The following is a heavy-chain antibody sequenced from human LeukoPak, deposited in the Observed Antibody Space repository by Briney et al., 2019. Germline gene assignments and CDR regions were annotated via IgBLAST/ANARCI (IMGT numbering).Heavy chain of an antibody. V-gene: IGHV3-64*01. D-gene: IGHD4-17*01. CDR3: ARTYDYGDYGYYYYDMDV. CDR2: ISSNGGST. Sequence: PGGSLRLSCAASGFTFSSYAMHWVRQAPGKGLEYVSAISSNGGSTYYANSVKGRFTISRDNSKNTLYLQMGSLRAEDMAVYYCARTYDYGDYGYYYYDMDVWGKGTTVTVSS. CDR1: GFTFSSYA. J-gene: IGHJ6*03.